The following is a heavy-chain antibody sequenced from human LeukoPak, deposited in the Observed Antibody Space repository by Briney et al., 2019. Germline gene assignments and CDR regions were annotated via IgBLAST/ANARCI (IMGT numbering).Heavy chain of an antibody. D-gene: IGHD6-19*01. CDR2: INHSGST. CDR1: GGSFSGYY. CDR3: ARDGSDSSGWFLVDY. V-gene: IGHV4-34*01. Sequence: SETLSLTCAVYGGSFSGYYWSWIRQPPGKGLEWIGEINHSGSTNYNPSLKSRVTISVDTSKNQFSLKLSSVTAADTAVYYCARDGSDSSGWFLVDYWGQGTLVTVSS. J-gene: IGHJ4*02.